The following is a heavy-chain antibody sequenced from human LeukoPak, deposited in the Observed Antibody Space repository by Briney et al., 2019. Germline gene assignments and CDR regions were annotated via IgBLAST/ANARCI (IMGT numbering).Heavy chain of an antibody. J-gene: IGHJ6*03. V-gene: IGHV4-59*01. CDR2: IYYRGST. CDR1: GGSFSGYY. D-gene: IGHD3-10*01. CDR3: ARGAITMVRGVIETSYYYYMDV. Sequence: SETLSLTCAVYGGSFSGYYWSWIRQPPGKGLEWIGYIYYRGSTNYNPSLKSRVTISVDTSKNQFSLKLSSVTAADTAVYYCARGAITMVRGVIETSYYYYMDVWGKGTTVTISS.